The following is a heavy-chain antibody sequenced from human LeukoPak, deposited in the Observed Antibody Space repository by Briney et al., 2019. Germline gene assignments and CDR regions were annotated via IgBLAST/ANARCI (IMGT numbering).Heavy chain of an antibody. CDR3: ARGVRIQLLLRNWFDP. V-gene: IGHV4-34*01. Sequence: SETLSLTCAVYGGSFRGYYWSWIRQPPGKGLEWIGESNHSGSTNYNPSLKSRVTISKDKTKNQFSLKLSSVTAADTAVYYCARGVRIQLLLRNWFDPWGQGTLVTVSS. CDR2: SNHSGST. D-gene: IGHD5-18*01. J-gene: IGHJ5*02. CDR1: GGSFRGYY.